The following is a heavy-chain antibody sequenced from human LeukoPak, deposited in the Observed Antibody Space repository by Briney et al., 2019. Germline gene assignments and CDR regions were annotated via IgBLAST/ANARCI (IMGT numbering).Heavy chain of an antibody. CDR2: ISYDGSNK. CDR3: AKGGDELVD. Sequence: GGSLRLSCAASGFTFRNYGMHWVRQAPGKGLDWVAVISYDGSNKYYADSVKGRFTISRDNSKNTLYLQMNSLRAEDTAVYYCAKGGDELVDWGQGTLVTVSS. D-gene: IGHD2-8*02. J-gene: IGHJ4*02. CDR1: GFTFRNYG. V-gene: IGHV3-30*18.